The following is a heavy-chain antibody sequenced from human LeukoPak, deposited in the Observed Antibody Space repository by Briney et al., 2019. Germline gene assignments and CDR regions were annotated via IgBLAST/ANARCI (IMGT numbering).Heavy chain of an antibody. D-gene: IGHD1-26*01. CDR2: IYHSGTT. CDR1: GYSISSDYY. CDR3: ARDGDSGSYYNRFDP. J-gene: IGHJ5*02. Sequence: SETLSLTCAVSGYSISSDYYWGWIRQPPGKGLEWIGNIYHSGTTYYNPSLESRVTISVDTSKNQFSLKLSSVTAADTAVYYCARDGDSGSYYNRFDPWGQGTLVTVSS. V-gene: IGHV4-38-2*02.